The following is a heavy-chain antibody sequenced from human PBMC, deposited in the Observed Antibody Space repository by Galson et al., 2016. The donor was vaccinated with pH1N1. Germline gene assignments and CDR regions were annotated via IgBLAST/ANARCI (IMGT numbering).Heavy chain of an antibody. CDR2: TYYRSKWYN. Sequence: CAISGDSVSSHSAAWNWIRQSPSRGLEWLGRTYYRSKWYNDYAVSVKSRITINPDTSKNQFSQQLNSVTPEDTAVYYCARGGFYYDSSVPSYGMDVWGQGTTVTVS. CDR1: GDSVSSHSAA. D-gene: IGHD3-22*01. CDR3: ARGGFYYDSSVPSYGMDV. J-gene: IGHJ6*02. V-gene: IGHV6-1*01.